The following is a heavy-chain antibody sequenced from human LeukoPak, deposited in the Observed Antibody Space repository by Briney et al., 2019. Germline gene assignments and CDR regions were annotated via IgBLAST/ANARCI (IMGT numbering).Heavy chain of an antibody. J-gene: IGHJ6*02. CDR1: GGTFSSYA. D-gene: IGHD3-3*01. Sequence: GASVKVSCKASGGTFSSYAISWVRQAPGQGLEWMGIINPSGGSTSYAQKFQGRVTMTRDTSTSTVYMELSSLRSEDTAVYYCARAGAISRDYDFWSGYYKSYGMDVWGQGTTVTVSS. V-gene: IGHV1-46*01. CDR3: ARAGAISRDYDFWSGYYKSYGMDV. CDR2: INPSGGST.